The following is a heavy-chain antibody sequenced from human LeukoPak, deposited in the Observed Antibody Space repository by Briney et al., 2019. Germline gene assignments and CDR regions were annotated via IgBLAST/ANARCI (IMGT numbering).Heavy chain of an antibody. CDR3: ARDSLTATDAFDI. D-gene: IGHD5-18*01. CDR1: GFTFSSYS. J-gene: IGHJ3*02. Sequence: GSLRLSCAASGFTFSSYSMNWVRQAPGKGLEWVSSISSSSSYIYYADSVKGRFTISRDNAKNSLYLQMNSLRAEDTAVYYCARDSLTATDAFDIWGQGTMVTVSS. CDR2: ISSSSSYI. V-gene: IGHV3-21*01.